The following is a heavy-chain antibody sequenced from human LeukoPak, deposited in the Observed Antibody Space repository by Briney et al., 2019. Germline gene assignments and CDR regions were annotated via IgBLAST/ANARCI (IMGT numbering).Heavy chain of an antibody. CDR1: GGTISSYH. D-gene: IGHD2-2*01. V-gene: IGHV4-59*01. CDR3: ARDLVVPAANQGYDAFDI. Sequence: SETLSLTCTVTGGTISSYHWNWIRQPPGKGLEWIGYIYYSGSTNYNPSLKSRVTISVDPSKNQFPQQLSSVTAADTAVYYCARDLVVPAANQGYDAFDIWGQGTMATVSS. J-gene: IGHJ3*02. CDR2: IYYSGST.